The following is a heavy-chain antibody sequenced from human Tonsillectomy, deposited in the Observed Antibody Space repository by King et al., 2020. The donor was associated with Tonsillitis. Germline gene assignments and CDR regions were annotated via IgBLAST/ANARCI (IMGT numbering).Heavy chain of an antibody. CDR2: IYWNDDK. V-gene: IGHV2-5*01. D-gene: IGHD3-9*01. Sequence: TLKESGPTLVKPTQTLTLPCTFSGFSLSTRGVGVGWIRQRPGNALEWRALIYWNDDKRYSPSLKSRLTLTKDTSKNQVVLTMTHMDPWDTATYYCAHRIAPSPYYEILTGYYNVTPHAAFDIGRQGTMVTVS. CDR1: GFSLSTRGVG. J-gene: IGHJ3*02. CDR3: AHRIAPSPYYEILTGYYNVTPHAAFDI.